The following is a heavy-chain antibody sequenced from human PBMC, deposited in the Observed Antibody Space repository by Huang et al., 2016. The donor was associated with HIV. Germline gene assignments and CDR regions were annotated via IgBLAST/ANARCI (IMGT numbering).Heavy chain of an antibody. V-gene: IGHV1-2*02. Sequence: QVQLVQSGAEVKNPGASVRVSCQASGSTFTDSHSHWVRQAPGQGLEGRGWIKHKRGGTSYAQRFQGRITMTRDTTISTVHMDLRRIQSDDTAVYFCARDWSFGSSTSPADWGQGTLVTVSS. D-gene: IGHD6-6*01. J-gene: IGHJ4*02. CDR2: IKHKRGGT. CDR3: ARDWSFGSSTSPAD. CDR1: GSTFTDSH.